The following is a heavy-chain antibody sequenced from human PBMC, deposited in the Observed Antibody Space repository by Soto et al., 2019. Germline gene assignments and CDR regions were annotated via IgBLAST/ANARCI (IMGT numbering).Heavy chain of an antibody. CDR2: ISYDGIKK. CDR1: GFIFSSCG. D-gene: IGHD3-16*01. Sequence: QVQLVESGGGVVQPGRSLRLSCAASGFIFSSCGMHWVRQAPGKGLEWVAVISYDGIKKYYGDSVKGRFAISRDNSKNTLYLQMNSLSADDTAVYYCVQYGGPFGDGRERGDYWGQGTLVAVSS. CDR3: VQYGGPFGDGRERGDY. V-gene: IGHV3-30*18. J-gene: IGHJ4*02.